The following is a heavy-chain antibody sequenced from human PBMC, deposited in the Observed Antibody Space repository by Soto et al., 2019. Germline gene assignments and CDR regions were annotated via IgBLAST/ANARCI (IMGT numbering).Heavy chain of an antibody. CDR3: ASGGFDY. CDR1: GFTFSSYA. J-gene: IGHJ4*02. D-gene: IGHD3-3*01. CDR2: ISYDGSNK. Sequence: LRLSCAASGFTFSSYAMHWVRQAPGKGLEWVAVISYDGSNKYYADSVKGRFTISRDNSKNTLYLQMNSLRAEDTAVYYCASGGFDYWGQGTLVTVSS. V-gene: IGHV3-30-3*01.